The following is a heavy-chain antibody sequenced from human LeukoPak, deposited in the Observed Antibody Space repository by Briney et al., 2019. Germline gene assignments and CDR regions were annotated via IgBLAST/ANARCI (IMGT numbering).Heavy chain of an antibody. Sequence: GGSLRLPCADSVFTFSNYWIRWVRQAPAKGREWVANIKEDGSEKYYVDSVKGRFTISRDNAKNSLSLQVNSLSAEDTAVYYCATNYGSGSYYTYWGQGTLVTVSS. V-gene: IGHV3-7*03. CDR3: ATNYGSGSYYTY. D-gene: IGHD3-10*01. J-gene: IGHJ4*02. CDR2: IKEDGSEK. CDR1: VFTFSNYW.